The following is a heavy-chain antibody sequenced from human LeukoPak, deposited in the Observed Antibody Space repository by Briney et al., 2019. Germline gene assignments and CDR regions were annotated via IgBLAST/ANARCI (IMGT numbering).Heavy chain of an antibody. CDR3: ARGGVWFGESPIDY. D-gene: IGHD3-10*01. CDR1: GGSISSGGYS. Sequence: PSETLSLTCAVSGGSISSGGYSWSWIRQPPGKGLEWIGYIYHSGSTYYNPSLKSRVTISVDRSKNQFSLKLSSVTAADTAVYYCARGGVWFGESPIDYWGQGTLVTVSS. J-gene: IGHJ4*02. CDR2: IYHSGST. V-gene: IGHV4-30-2*01.